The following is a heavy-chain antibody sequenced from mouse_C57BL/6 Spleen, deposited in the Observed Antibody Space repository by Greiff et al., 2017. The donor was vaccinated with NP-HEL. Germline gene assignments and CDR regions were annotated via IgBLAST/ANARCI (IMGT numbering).Heavy chain of an antibody. CDR2: ISSGSSTI. Sequence: EVQGVESGGGLVKPGGSLKLSCAASGFTFSDYGMHWVRQAPEKGLEWVAYISSGSSTIYYADTVKGRFTISRDNAKNTLFLQMTSLRSEDTAMYYCASPPYYGSSYWYFDVWGTGTTVTVSS. CDR3: ASPPYYGSSYWYFDV. J-gene: IGHJ1*03. CDR1: GFTFSDYG. D-gene: IGHD1-1*01. V-gene: IGHV5-17*01.